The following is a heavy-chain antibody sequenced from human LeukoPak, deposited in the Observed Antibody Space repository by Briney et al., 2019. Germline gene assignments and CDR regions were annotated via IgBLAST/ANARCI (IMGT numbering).Heavy chain of an antibody. CDR3: AKNSARTTVSTGLSY. CDR2: IGGAGVSS. D-gene: IGHD4-17*01. Sequence: GGSLRLSCVAPGFTFRDYAMTRVRQAPGKGLEWVSGIGGAGVSSYYADSVKGRFTVSRDNSKNTLYLQMDNLRADDTAIYYCAKNSARTTVSTGLSYWGPGTLVTVSS. CDR1: GFTFRDYA. V-gene: IGHV3-23*01. J-gene: IGHJ4*02.